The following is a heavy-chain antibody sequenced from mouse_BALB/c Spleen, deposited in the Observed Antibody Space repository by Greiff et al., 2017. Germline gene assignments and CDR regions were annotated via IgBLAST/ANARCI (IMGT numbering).Heavy chain of an antibody. Sequence: VQLKQSGAELVKPGASVKLSCTASGFNIKDTYMHWVKQRPEQGLEWIGRIDPANGNTKYDPKFQGKATITADTSSSTAYLQLSSLTSEDTAVYYCARLRFYGKGDYWGQGTSVTVSS. CDR3: ARLRFYGKGDY. D-gene: IGHD2-1*01. CDR2: IDPANGNT. V-gene: IGHV14-3*02. CDR1: GFNIKDTY. J-gene: IGHJ4*01.